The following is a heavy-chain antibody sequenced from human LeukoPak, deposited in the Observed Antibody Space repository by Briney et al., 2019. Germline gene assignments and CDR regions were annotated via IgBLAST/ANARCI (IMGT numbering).Heavy chain of an antibody. CDR2: ISISGDDT. CDR1: GFSFSSHA. D-gene: IGHD4-17*01. Sequence: GGSLRLSCATSGFSFSSHAMTWVRQAPGKGLEWLSAISISGDDTYYADSVKGRFTISRDNSKNTLYLQMNSLSADDTAMYYCANEIRPNDYWGQGTLVTISS. V-gene: IGHV3-23*01. J-gene: IGHJ4*02. CDR3: ANEIRPNDY.